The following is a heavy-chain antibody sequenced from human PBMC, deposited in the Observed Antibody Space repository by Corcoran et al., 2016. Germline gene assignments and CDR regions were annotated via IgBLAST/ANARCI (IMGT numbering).Heavy chain of an antibody. D-gene: IGHD3-10*01. CDR2: INPSGGST. CDR1: GYTFTSYY. J-gene: IGHJ4*02. CDR3: ASGSRFTMARGVIFDY. V-gene: IGHV1-46*01. Sequence: QVQLVQSGAEVKKPGASVKVSCKASGYTFTSYYMHWVRQAPGQGLEWMGIINPSGGSTSYAQKFQGRVTMTRDTSTSTVYMELSSLRSEDTAVYYCASGSRFTMARGVIFDYWGQGTLVTVSS.